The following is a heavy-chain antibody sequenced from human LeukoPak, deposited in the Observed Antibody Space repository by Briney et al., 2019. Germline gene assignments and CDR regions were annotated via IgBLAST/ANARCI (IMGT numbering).Heavy chain of an antibody. CDR3: AREDWNYDGYFDY. D-gene: IGHD1-7*01. CDR2: KSYDGSNK. V-gene: IGHV3-30-3*01. J-gene: IGHJ4*02. CDR1: GFTFSSYA. Sequence: GRSLRLSCAASGFTFSSYAMHWVRQAPGKGLEWVAVKSYDGSNKCYADSVKGRFTISRDDSKNTLYLQMNSLRAEDTAVYYCAREDWNYDGYFDYWGQGTLVTVSS.